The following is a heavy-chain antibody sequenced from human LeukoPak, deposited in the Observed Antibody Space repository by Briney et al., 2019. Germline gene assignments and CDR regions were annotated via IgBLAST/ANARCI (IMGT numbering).Heavy chain of an antibody. V-gene: IGHV1-18*01. Sequence: GASVKVSCKTSGHTFTNYIYIWVRQAPGQGLEWMGWISAYNGNTNYAQKLQGRVTMTTDTSTSTAYMELRSLRSDDTAVYYCARDQDKNYYYYMDVWGKGTTVTISS. CDR1: GHTFTNYI. D-gene: IGHD2-15*01. CDR2: ISAYNGNT. J-gene: IGHJ6*03. CDR3: ARDQDKNYYYYMDV.